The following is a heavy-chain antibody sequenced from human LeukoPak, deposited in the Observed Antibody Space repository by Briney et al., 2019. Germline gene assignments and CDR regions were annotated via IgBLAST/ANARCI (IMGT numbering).Heavy chain of an antibody. D-gene: IGHD1-26*01. CDR3: ARVGATTGYYYGMDV. CDR2: ISSNGGST. V-gene: IGHV3-64*01. CDR1: GFTFSSYA. J-gene: IGHJ6*02. Sequence: SLXLXCXASGFTFSSYAMHWVRQAPGKGLEYVSAISSNGGSTYYANSVKGRFTISRDNSKNTLYLQMGSLRAEDMAVYYCARVGATTGYYYGMDVRGQGTTVTVSS.